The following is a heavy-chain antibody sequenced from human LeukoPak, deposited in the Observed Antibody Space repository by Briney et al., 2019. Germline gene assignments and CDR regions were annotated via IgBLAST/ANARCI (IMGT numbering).Heavy chain of an antibody. CDR1: GFTPSSYW. V-gene: IGHV3-74*01. D-gene: IGHD1-26*01. Sequence: PGGSLRLSCAASGFTPSSYWMHWVRQAPGKGLVWVSRINSDGSSTSYADSVKGRFTISRDNAKNTLYLQMNSLRAEDTAVYYCARMIVGADYFDYWGQGTLVTVSS. CDR2: INSDGSST. CDR3: ARMIVGADYFDY. J-gene: IGHJ4*02.